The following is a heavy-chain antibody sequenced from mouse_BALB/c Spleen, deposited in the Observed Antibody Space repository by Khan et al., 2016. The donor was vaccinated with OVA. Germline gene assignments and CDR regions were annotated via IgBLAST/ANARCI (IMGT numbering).Heavy chain of an antibody. CDR2: INPSNGRT. CDR1: GYTLTSYW. V-gene: IGHV1S81*02. Sequence: QVQLQQPGAELVNPGASVNLSCKASGYTLTSYWMHWVKQRPGQGLEWIGEINPSNGRTNYNEKFTSKATLTVDKSSSTAYMQLSSPTSEDSAVYYCARLLINFDYWGQGTTLTVSS. CDR3: ARLLINFDY. D-gene: IGHD2-1*01. J-gene: IGHJ2*01.